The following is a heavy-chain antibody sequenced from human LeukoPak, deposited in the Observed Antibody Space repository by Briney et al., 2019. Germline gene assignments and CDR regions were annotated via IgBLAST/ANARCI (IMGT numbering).Heavy chain of an antibody. D-gene: IGHD2-15*01. CDR1: GGSISSSSYY. Sequence: SETLSLTCTVSGGSISSSSYYWGWIRQPPGRGLEWIGSIYYSGSTYYNPSLKSRVTISVDTSKNQFSLKLSSVTAADTAVYYCASITKLGYCGGGSCLEDVWGQGTTVTVSS. CDR2: IYYSGST. J-gene: IGHJ6*02. CDR3: ASITKLGYCGGGSCLEDV. V-gene: IGHV4-39*07.